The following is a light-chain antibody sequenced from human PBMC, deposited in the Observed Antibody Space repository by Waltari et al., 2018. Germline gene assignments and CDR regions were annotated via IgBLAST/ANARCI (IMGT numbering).Light chain of an antibody. V-gene: IGKV1-5*01. CDR3: QQRHSYPIT. J-gene: IGKJ5*01. CDR2: DAS. Sequence: DIQMTQSPSTVSASLGDRVTITCRASQNLNTFLSWYQQKPGAVPNLLIYDASTLERGVPSRFSGSGSGTHFTLTISSLQPEDFATYYCQQRHSYPITFGQGTRLDIK. CDR1: QNLNTF.